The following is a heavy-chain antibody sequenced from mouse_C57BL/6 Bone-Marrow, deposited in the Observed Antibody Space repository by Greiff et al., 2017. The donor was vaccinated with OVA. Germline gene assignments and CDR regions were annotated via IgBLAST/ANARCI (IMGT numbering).Heavy chain of an antibody. Sequence: QVQLQQSGAELARPGASVKMSCKASGYTFTSYTMHWVKQRPGQGLEWIGYINPSSGYTKYNQKFKDKATLPADKSSSTAYMQRSIMTSEDAAVYYCARWGITTVVEGWFAYWGQGTLVTVSA. D-gene: IGHD1-1*01. J-gene: IGHJ3*01. CDR2: INPSSGYT. V-gene: IGHV1-4*01. CDR1: GYTFTSYT. CDR3: ARWGITTVVEGWFAY.